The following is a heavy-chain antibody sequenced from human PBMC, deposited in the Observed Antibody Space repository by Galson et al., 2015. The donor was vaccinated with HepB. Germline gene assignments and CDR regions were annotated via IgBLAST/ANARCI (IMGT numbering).Heavy chain of an antibody. CDR3: ARVNPPYCGGDCYSHDFDY. V-gene: IGHV3-30-3*01. J-gene: IGHJ4*02. CDR1: GFTFSSYA. D-gene: IGHD2-21*01. CDR2: ISYDGSNK. Sequence: SLRLSCAASGFTFSSYAMHWVRRAPGKGLEWVAVISYDGSNKYYADSVKGRFTISRDNSKNTLYLQMNSLRAEDTAVYYCARVNPPYCGGDCYSHDFDYWGQGTLVTVSS.